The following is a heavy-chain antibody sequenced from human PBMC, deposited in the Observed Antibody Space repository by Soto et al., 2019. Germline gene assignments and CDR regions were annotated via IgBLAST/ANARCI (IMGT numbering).Heavy chain of an antibody. Sequence: PSETLSLPCTVSGGSMRNVYWSWIRQPPGKRLEWIGFIFHSGNAKYNPSLKSRVTISIDTSKSQFSLSLDSVTAADTAVYFCARAHAPTLPFDYWGLGTLVTVSS. J-gene: IGHJ4*01. D-gene: IGHD2-15*01. CDR1: GGSMRNVY. CDR2: IFHSGNA. V-gene: IGHV4-59*01. CDR3: ARAHAPTLPFDY.